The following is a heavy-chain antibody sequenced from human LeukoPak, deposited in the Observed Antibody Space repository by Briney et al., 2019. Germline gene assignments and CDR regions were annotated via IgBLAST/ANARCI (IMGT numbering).Heavy chain of an antibody. Sequence: PGGSLRLSCAASGFTFSSYAMSWVRQAPGKGLEWVSAISGSGGSTYYADSVKGRFTISRDNAKNTLYLQMNSLRAEDTAVYFCAKRGGNIGYYALDYWGQGTLVTVSS. J-gene: IGHJ4*02. D-gene: IGHD1-26*01. CDR3: AKRGGNIGYYALDY. V-gene: IGHV3-23*01. CDR1: GFTFSSYA. CDR2: ISGSGGST.